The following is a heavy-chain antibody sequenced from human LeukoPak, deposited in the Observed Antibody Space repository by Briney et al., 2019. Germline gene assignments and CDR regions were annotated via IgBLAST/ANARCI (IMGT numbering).Heavy chain of an antibody. J-gene: IGHJ3*02. CDR3: ARGLGPPGDI. CDR1: GYTFTSYD. Sequence: ASVKVSCKASGYTFTSYDINWVRQATGQGLEWMGWMNPNSGNTGYAQKFQGRVTITADESTSTAYMELSSLRSEDTAVYYCARGLGPPGDIWGQGTMVTVSS. CDR2: MNPNSGNT. V-gene: IGHV1-8*03.